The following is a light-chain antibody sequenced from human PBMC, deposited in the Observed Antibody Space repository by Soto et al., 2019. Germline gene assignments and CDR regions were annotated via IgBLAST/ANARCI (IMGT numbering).Light chain of an antibody. CDR1: QSVSSN. CDR2: GAS. V-gene: IGKV3-15*01. CDR3: QHYNNWPPWT. J-gene: IGKJ1*01. Sequence: EVVMTQSPATLSVSPGERATLSCRASQSVSSNLAWYQQKPGPAPRLLIYGASTRATGIPAKFSGSGSGTEFTLTISSLQSEDLAVYYCQHYNNWPPWTFGQGTKVEIK.